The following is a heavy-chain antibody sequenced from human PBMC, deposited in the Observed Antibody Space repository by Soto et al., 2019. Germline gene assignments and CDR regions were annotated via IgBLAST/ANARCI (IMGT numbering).Heavy chain of an antibody. CDR1: GYTFTSYY. V-gene: IGHV1-46*01. CDR2: INPSGGST. CDR3: ARALGIAVAYTYYFDY. D-gene: IGHD6-19*01. Sequence: GASVKVSCKASGYTFTSYYMHWVRQAPGQGLEWMGIINPSGGSTSYAQKFQGRVTMTRDTSTSTVYMELSSLRSEDTAVYYCARALGIAVAYTYYFDYWGQGTLVTVSS. J-gene: IGHJ4*02.